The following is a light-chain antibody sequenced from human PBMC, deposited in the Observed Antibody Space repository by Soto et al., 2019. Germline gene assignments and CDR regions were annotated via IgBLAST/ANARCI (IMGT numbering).Light chain of an antibody. Sequence: EILMTQSPATLSVSPGERVTLSCRASQSVSSDLAWYQQKPGQAPRLLIYGASTRATGIPARFSGSGSGTEFTLTISSLQSEDFAVYYCQQYGTSPRTFGQGTKVDIK. V-gene: IGKV3-15*01. CDR3: QQYGTSPRT. J-gene: IGKJ1*01. CDR2: GAS. CDR1: QSVSSD.